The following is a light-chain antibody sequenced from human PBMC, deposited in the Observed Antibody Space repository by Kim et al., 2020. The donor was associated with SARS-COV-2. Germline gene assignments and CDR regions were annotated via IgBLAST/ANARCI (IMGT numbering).Light chain of an antibody. CDR3: QQSNDWPPLT. J-gene: IGKJ1*01. V-gene: IGKV3-15*01. CDR2: DAT. Sequence: SPGERATLSCRASQTITNKLVWYQHKPGQAPSLLIYDATTRATGVPARFIGSGSETDFTLTISSLQSEDFAVYYCQQSNDWPPLTFGQGTKVDIK. CDR1: QTITNK.